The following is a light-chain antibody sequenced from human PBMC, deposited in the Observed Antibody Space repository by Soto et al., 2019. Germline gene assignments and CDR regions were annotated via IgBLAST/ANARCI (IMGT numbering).Light chain of an antibody. CDR1: SSDIGGYNY. J-gene: IGLJ3*02. CDR2: DNN. CDR3: GTWDSSLSAWV. Sequence: QSVLTQPASVSGSPGQSITISCTGTSSDIGGYNYVSWYLQHPGKAPKLLIYDNNKRPSGIPDRFSGSKSGTSATLGITGLQTGDEADYYCGTWDSSLSAWVFGGGTKLTVL. V-gene: IGLV1-51*01.